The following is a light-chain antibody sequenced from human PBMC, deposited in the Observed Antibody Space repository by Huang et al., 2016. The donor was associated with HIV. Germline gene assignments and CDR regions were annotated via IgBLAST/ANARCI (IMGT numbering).Light chain of an antibody. CDR2: RAS. Sequence: IVMTQSPATLYASPGERVTLSCRASQTVRNNLAWYQQKHGQAPRVLIYRASNRATVVPYRFSCSGSGSEFSLTIISLQSEAFVVYYCQQYDSWPPYTFGQGT. CDR3: QQYDSWPPYT. J-gene: IGKJ2*01. V-gene: IGKV3-15*01. CDR1: QTVRNN.